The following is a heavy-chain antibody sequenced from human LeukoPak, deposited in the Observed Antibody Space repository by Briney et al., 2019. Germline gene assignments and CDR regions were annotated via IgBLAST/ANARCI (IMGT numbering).Heavy chain of an antibody. J-gene: IGHJ4*02. D-gene: IGHD5-18*01. CDR1: GGSISSGGYS. V-gene: IGHV4-30-2*01. CDR3: ASGGYSYGFDY. Sequence: PSQTLSLTCAVSGGSISSGGYSWSWIRQPPGKGLEWIGYIYHNGNTYYSPSLKSRVTISVDRSKNQLSLKLCSVTAADTAMYYCASGGYSYGFDYWGQGTLVTVSS. CDR2: IYHNGNT.